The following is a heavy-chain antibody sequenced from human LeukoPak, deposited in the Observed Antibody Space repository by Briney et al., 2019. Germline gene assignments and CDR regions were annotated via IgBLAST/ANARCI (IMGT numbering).Heavy chain of an antibody. Sequence: ASVKVSCKASGYTFTSYDINWVRQATGQGLEWMGWMNPNSGNTGYAQKFQGRVTITRNTSISTAYMELSRLRSEDTAVYYCARAVSSSGWYLRAPDYYFDYWGQGTLVTVSS. D-gene: IGHD6-19*01. CDR2: MNPNSGNT. CDR3: ARAVSSSGWYLRAPDYYFDY. CDR1: GYTFTSYD. J-gene: IGHJ4*02. V-gene: IGHV1-8*03.